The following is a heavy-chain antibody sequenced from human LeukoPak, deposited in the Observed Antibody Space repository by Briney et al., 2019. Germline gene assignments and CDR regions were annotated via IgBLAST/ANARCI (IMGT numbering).Heavy chain of an antibody. CDR3: ARDGWFGEFNWFDP. V-gene: IGHV4-59*01. J-gene: IGHJ5*02. Sequence: SETLSLTCTVSGVSINNYYWSWIRQPPGKGLEWIGYIYYSGSTNYSPSLKSRVTISVDTSKNQFSLNLSSVTAADTAVYYCARDGWFGEFNWFDPWGQGTLVTVSS. CDR2: IYYSGST. CDR1: GVSINNYY. D-gene: IGHD3-10*01.